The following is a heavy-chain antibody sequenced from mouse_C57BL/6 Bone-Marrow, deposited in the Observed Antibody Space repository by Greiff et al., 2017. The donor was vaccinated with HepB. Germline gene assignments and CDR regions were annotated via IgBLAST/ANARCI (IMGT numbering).Heavy chain of an antibody. Sequence: QVQLQQPGAELVKPGASVKLSCKASGYTFTSYWMHWVKQRPGQGLEWIGMIHPNSGSTNYNEKFKSKATLTVDKSSSTAYMQLSSLTSEDSAVYYCAREAAYHSNHEGFAYWGQGTLVTVSA. D-gene: IGHD2-5*01. CDR1: GYTFTSYW. V-gene: IGHV1-64*01. J-gene: IGHJ3*01. CDR2: IHPNSGST. CDR3: AREAAYHSNHEGFAY.